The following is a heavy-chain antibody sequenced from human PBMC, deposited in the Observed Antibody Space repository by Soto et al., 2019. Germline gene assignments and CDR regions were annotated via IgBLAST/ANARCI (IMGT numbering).Heavy chain of an antibody. J-gene: IGHJ4*02. Sequence: QVQLVQSGGEVKKPGASVEVSCRTSGYMFTTYGMSWVRQAPGQGLEWMAWISAYNGNKKYAQKLRGRGTMTTDTYTSTVSMELRNLTSAAKGTYFCARTGGGMAARPLEYWGQGTLVTVSS. CDR1: GYMFTTYG. V-gene: IGHV1-18*04. CDR3: ARTGGGMAARPLEY. CDR2: ISAYNGNK. D-gene: IGHD6-6*01.